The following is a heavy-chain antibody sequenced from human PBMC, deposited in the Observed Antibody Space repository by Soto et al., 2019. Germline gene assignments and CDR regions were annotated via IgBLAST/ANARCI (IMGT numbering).Heavy chain of an antibody. V-gene: IGHV3-43*01. CDR2: ISWNADSI. Sequence: LRLSCAASGFTFGDFTMHWIRHVPGKGLEWVSLISWNADSIYYGDSVQGRFTISRDNSKNSLYLQMTSLRPDDTALYYCVRGTGNSFASYYFDYWGQGTQVTVSS. CDR1: GFTFGDFT. D-gene: IGHD3-16*01. J-gene: IGHJ4*02. CDR3: VRGTGNSFASYYFDY.